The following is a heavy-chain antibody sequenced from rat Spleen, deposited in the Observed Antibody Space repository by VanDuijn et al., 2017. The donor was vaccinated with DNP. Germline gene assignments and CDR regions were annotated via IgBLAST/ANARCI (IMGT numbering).Heavy chain of an antibody. Sequence: EVQLVESGGGLVQPGRSLKLSCVASGFIFNNYWMAWIRQVPGKGLEWVASISTSGGSTYYRDSVKGRFTVSRDNAKSTLYLQMDSLRSEDTATYYCARLTTLGYWGQGVMVTVSS. J-gene: IGHJ2*01. CDR2: ISTSGGST. V-gene: IGHV5-31*01. D-gene: IGHD3-4*01. CDR3: ARLTTLGY. CDR1: GFIFNNYW.